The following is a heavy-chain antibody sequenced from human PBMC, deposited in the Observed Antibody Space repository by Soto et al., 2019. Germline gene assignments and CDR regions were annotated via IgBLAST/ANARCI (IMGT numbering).Heavy chain of an antibody. Sequence: DVQLVESGGGLVQPGGSLRVSCAASGFTLGSHRIHWVRQAPGKGLEWVSRIDTDGGGTSYADSVKGRFTISTDNAKNTVYLQMNGLRAEDTALYYCATVFDLWGQGTLVTVSS. CDR1: GFTLGSHR. J-gene: IGHJ5*02. CDR3: ATVFDL. V-gene: IGHV3-74*01. CDR2: IDTDGGGT.